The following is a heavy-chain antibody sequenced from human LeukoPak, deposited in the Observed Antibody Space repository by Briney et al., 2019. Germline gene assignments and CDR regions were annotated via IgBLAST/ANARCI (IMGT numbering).Heavy chain of an antibody. Sequence: ASVKVSCKASGYTFTGYYMHWVRQAPGQGLEWMGWINPNSGGTNYAQKFQGRVTMTRDTSISTAYMELSRLRSDDTAVYYCASTVGATTLVDAFDIWGQGTMATVSS. CDR3: ASTVGATTLVDAFDI. CDR1: GYTFTGYY. V-gene: IGHV1-2*02. J-gene: IGHJ3*02. CDR2: INPNSGGT. D-gene: IGHD1-26*01.